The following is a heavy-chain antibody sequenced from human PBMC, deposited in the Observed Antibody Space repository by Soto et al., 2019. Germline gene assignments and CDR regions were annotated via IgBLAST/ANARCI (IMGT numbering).Heavy chain of an antibody. CDR2: ISSSSSYI. V-gene: IGHV3-21*01. CDR3: ARWPDGDYDIYYMEV. CDR1: GFTFSSYS. J-gene: IGHJ6*03. Sequence: PGGSLRLSCAASGFTFSSYSMNWVRQAPGKGLEWVSSISSSSSYIYYADSVKGRFTISRDNAKNSLYLQMNSLRAEDTAVYYCARWPDGDYDIYYMEVWGKGTTVTVSS. D-gene: IGHD4-17*01.